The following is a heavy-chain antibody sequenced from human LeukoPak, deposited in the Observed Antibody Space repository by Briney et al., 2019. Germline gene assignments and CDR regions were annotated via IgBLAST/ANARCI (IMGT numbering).Heavy chain of an antibody. D-gene: IGHD6-19*01. CDR1: GFTFSSYA. J-gene: IGHJ4*02. Sequence: GGSLRLSCAASGFTFSSYAVNWVRQAPGKGLEWVSAISGSGGTTYYADSVKGRFTISRDNSKNTLFLQMNSLRAGDTAVYYCAKDSSGWQIFDYWGQGTLVTVSS. CDR2: ISGSGGTT. V-gene: IGHV3-23*01. CDR3: AKDSSGWQIFDY.